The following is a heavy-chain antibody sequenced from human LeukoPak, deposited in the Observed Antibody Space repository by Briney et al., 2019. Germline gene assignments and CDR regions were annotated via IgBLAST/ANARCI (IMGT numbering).Heavy chain of an antibody. J-gene: IGHJ4*02. Sequence: SETLSLTCTVSGGSISTYYWSWIRQPPGKGLEWIGYIYYSGITNYNPSLKSRATISVDTSKNQFSLKLNSVTAADTAVYYCAKRGSNTWSDFDYWGQGTLVTVSS. CDR2: IYYSGIT. V-gene: IGHV4-59*08. D-gene: IGHD6-13*01. CDR1: GGSISTYY. CDR3: AKRGSNTWSDFDY.